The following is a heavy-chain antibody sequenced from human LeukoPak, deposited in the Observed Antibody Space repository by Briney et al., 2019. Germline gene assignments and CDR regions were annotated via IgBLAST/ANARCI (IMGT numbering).Heavy chain of an antibody. CDR3: VKYCSSSNCYLASY. CDR2: IYPGDSDT. J-gene: IGHJ4*02. CDR1: GYSFTSYW. Sequence: GEPLKISCKASGYSFTSYWIGWVRQMPGKGLEWMGIIYPGDSDTRYSPSFQGQVTISADKSITTAYLQWSSLEASDTAMYYCVKYCSSSNCYLASYWGQGTLVTVSS. D-gene: IGHD2-2*01. V-gene: IGHV5-51*01.